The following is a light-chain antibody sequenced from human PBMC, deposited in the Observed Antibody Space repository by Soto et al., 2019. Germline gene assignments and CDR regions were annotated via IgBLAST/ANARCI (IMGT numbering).Light chain of an antibody. Sequence: DIQITQSPSTLSASVGDRVTITCRASQSISGWLAWYQQKPGKAPKLLIYDASSLESGVPSRFSGSGSGAEFTLTISSLQPDDFATYYCQQYYSYSPYTFGQGTRLEIK. CDR3: QQYYSYSPYT. J-gene: IGKJ5*01. CDR2: DAS. CDR1: QSISGW. V-gene: IGKV1-5*01.